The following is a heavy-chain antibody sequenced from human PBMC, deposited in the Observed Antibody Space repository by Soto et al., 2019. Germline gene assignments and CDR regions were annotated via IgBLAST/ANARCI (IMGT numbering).Heavy chain of an antibody. CDR2: IIPIFGPA. D-gene: IGHD3-3*01. J-gene: IGHJ5*02. Sequence: QVQLVQSGAALKKPGSSVKVSCKASGGTFSNYDISWVRQAPGQGREWMGGIIPIFGPANYAQKFQGRVTITADESTTTAYMELSNLRADNTAVYFCARGPRMYYQYGSGHSESGDRWCDHRGQGTLVTVST. CDR1: GGTFSNYD. CDR3: ARGPRMYYQYGSGHSESGDRWCDH. V-gene: IGHV1-69*12.